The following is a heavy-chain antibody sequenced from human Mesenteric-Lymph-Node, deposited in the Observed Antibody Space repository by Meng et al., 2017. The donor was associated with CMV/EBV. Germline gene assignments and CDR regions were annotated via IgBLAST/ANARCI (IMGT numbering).Heavy chain of an antibody. D-gene: IGHD1-26*01. J-gene: IGHJ4*02. CDR1: GSISSGAYY. CDR3: VRSAIVGDAIRYYFDY. Sequence: GSISSGAYYWSWIRQHPGKGLEWIGYIYYSGSTYYNPSLKSRVTISVDTSKNQFSLKLSSVTAADTAVYYCVRSAIVGDAIRYYFDYWGQGSLVTVSS. V-gene: IGHV4-31*02. CDR2: IYYSGST.